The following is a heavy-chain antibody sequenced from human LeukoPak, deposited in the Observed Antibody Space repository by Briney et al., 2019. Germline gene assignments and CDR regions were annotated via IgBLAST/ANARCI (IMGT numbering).Heavy chain of an antibody. CDR3: ARSHRGYSYGSYY. CDR2: IYYSGST. V-gene: IGHV4-31*03. J-gene: IGHJ4*02. D-gene: IGHD5-18*01. Sequence: SQTLSLTCTVSGGSISSGGYHWSWIRQHPGKGLEWIGYIYYSGSTYYNPSLESRVTISVDTSKNQFSLKLSSVTAADTAVYYCARSHRGYSYGSYYWGQGTLVTVSS. CDR1: GGSISSGGYH.